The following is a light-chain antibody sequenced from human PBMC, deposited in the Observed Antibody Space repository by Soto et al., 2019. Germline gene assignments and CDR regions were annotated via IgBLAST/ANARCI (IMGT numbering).Light chain of an antibody. CDR1: QSLANSF. CDR3: QQYNNWPHT. J-gene: IGKJ2*01. CDR2: GVS. Sequence: VLTQSPGTLSLSPGERATLFCRASQSLANSFIAWYQQKPGQAPSLLIYGVSTRATGVPVRFSGSGSGTEFTLTVNSLQSEDFAVYYCQQYNNWPHTFGQGTKVDIK. V-gene: IGKV3-15*01.